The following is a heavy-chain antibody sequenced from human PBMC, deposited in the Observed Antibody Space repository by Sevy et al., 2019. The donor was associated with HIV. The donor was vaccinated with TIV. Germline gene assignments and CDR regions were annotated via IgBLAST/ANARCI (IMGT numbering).Heavy chain of an antibody. CDR3: ARSPDSTGYYPAFDI. CDR2: IYSSGST. J-gene: IGHJ3*02. Sequence: SETLSLTCTVSGGSVRSGSYYWSWIRQPPGKGLEWIGYIYSSGSTISNPSLESRVSISVDTYKNQVSLKLASVTAADTAVYYCARSPDSTGYYPAFDIWGQGTMVTVSS. V-gene: IGHV4-61*01. CDR1: GGSVRSGSYY. D-gene: IGHD3-22*01.